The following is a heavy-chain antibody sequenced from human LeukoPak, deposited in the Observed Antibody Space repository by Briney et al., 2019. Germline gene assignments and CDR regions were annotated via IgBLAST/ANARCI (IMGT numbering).Heavy chain of an antibody. CDR2: MNPNSGNT. CDR3: ATPGVHYDPSGYYPFQH. D-gene: IGHD3-22*01. J-gene: IGHJ1*01. Sequence: ASVKVSCKASGYTFSSYDINWVRLAAGQGLEWMGWMNPNSGNTGYAQQFQGRVTMTRNTALDTAYMELSSLRSEDTAVYYCATPGVHYDPSGYYPFQHWGQGTLVTVSS. V-gene: IGHV1-8*01. CDR1: GYTFSSYD.